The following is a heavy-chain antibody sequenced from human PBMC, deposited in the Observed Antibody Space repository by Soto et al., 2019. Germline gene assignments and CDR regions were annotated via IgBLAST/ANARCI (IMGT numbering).Heavy chain of an antibody. Sequence: PSETLSLTCTVSGGSISSFYWSWIRQPPGKGLEWIGYIYYTGGTHYNPSLKSRVSISIDTSNYQFSLKLSSVTAADTAMYYCARVSNRYYGPPFDPWGRGTLVTVSS. CDR2: IYYTGGT. V-gene: IGHV4-59*01. CDR3: ARVSNRYYGPPFDP. J-gene: IGHJ5*02. CDR1: GGSISSFY. D-gene: IGHD3-10*01.